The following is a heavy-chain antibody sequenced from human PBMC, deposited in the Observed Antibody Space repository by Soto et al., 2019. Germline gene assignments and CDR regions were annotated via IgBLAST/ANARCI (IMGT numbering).Heavy chain of an antibody. V-gene: IGHV1-3*01. CDR2: INAGNGNT. Sequence: ASVKVSCKASGYTFTSYAMNWVRQAPGQRLEWMGWINAGNGNTKYSQKFQGRFTISRDNSKNTLYLQINSLRAEDTAVYYCAKDARAVAGSIDYWGQGALVTVSS. J-gene: IGHJ4*02. D-gene: IGHD6-19*01. CDR3: AKDARAVAGSIDY. CDR1: GYTFTSYA.